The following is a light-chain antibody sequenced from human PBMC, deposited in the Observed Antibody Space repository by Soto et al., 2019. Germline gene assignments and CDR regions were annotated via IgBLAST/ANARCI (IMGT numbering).Light chain of an antibody. CDR1: QSITTW. Sequence: DIQMTQSPFTLSASVGDRVVITCRASQSITTWLAWYQQKPGKAPKLLIYDASSLESGVPSRFSGSGSGTEFTLTISSLQPDDFATYYCQQLNSYPITFGQGTRLEIK. J-gene: IGKJ5*01. V-gene: IGKV1-5*01. CDR3: QQLNSYPIT. CDR2: DAS.